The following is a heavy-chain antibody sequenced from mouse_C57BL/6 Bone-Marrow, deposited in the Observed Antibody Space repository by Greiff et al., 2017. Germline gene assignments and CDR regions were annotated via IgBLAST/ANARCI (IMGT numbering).Heavy chain of an antibody. D-gene: IGHD1-1*01. CDR3: ARIRYYGSYWYFDV. CDR2: IWWDDDK. V-gene: IGHV8-8*01. CDR1: GFSLSTFGMG. J-gene: IGHJ1*03. Sequence: QVTLKESGPGILQPSQTLSLTCSFSGFSLSTFGMGVGWIRQPSGKGLEWLAHIWWDDDKYYKPALKSRLTISKDTSKNQVFLKIANVDTADTATYYCARIRYYGSYWYFDVWGTGTTVTASS.